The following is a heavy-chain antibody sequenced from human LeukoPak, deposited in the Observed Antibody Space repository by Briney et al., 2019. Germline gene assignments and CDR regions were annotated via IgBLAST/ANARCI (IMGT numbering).Heavy chain of an antibody. CDR3: ARDDPTLFWSGSPFY. J-gene: IGHJ4*02. D-gene: IGHD3-3*01. CDR1: GFTFNSYW. CDR2: IKQDGSEK. Sequence: PGGSLRLSCAASGFTFNSYWMSWVRQAPGKGLEWVANIKQDGSEKYYVDSVEGRFTISRDNAKNSLYLQMNSLRAEDTAVYYCARDDPTLFWSGSPFYWGQGTLVTVSS. V-gene: IGHV3-7*01.